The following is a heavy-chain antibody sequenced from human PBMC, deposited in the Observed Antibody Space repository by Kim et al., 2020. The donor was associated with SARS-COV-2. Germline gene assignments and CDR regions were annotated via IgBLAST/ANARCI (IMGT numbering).Heavy chain of an antibody. CDR3: ARGGGSGTYYKGFDN. V-gene: IGHV3-74*01. D-gene: IGHD3-10*01. J-gene: IGHJ4*02. CDR1: GFTFSSYC. Sequence: GGSLRLSCAASGFTFSSYCMYWVRQAPGKGLVWVSRMKTDDSSTNYADSVKGRFTISRDNAKSTLYLQMNSLRAEDTAVYYCARGGGSGTYYKGFDNWGQGTLVTVSS. CDR2: MKTDDSST.